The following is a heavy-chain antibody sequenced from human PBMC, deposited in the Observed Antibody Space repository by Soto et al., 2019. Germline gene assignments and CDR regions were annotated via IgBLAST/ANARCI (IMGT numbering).Heavy chain of an antibody. D-gene: IGHD3-10*01. V-gene: IGHV3-30*18. J-gene: IGHJ4*02. Sequence: QVQLVESGGGVVQPGRSLRLSCAASGFTFSTYGLHWVHQAPGKGLEWVAVISYDGRNKYYADSVEGRFTISRDDSKNTLYLQMNSLTAEDTAVYYCAKDMSSGSGSCFDWGQGTLVTVSS. CDR2: ISYDGRNK. CDR1: GFTFSTYG. CDR3: AKDMSSGSGSCFD.